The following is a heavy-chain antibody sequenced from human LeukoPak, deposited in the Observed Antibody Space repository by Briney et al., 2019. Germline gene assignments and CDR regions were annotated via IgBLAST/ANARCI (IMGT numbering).Heavy chain of an antibody. J-gene: IGHJ4*02. CDR2: IIPILGIA. D-gene: IGHD3-10*01. CDR1: GYTFTSYG. V-gene: IGHV1-69*04. Sequence: SMKVFCKASGYTFTSYGISWVRQAPGQGLEWMGRIIPILGIANYAQKFQGRVTITADKSTSTAYMELSSLRSEDTAVYYCARGQYYYGSGSYPDFDYWGQGTLVTVSS. CDR3: ARGQYYYGSGSYPDFDY.